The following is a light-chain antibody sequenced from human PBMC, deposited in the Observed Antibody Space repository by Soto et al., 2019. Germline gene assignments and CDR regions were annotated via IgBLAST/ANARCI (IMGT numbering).Light chain of an antibody. CDR2: DAS. Sequence: DVQMTQSPSTLAASVGDRVTITCRASENIKNWLAWYQQTPGKAPKVLISDASRLETGVPSRFSGSGYGTDFTLTITSLQTDDFGTYDCQQYDVHPKTFGQGTRWIS. CDR1: ENIKNW. CDR3: QQYDVHPKT. J-gene: IGKJ1*01. V-gene: IGKV1-5*01.